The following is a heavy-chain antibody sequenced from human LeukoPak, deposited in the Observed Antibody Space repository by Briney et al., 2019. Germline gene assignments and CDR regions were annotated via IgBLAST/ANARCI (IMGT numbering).Heavy chain of an antibody. CDR1: GYSFNSQG. Sequence: ASVKVSCKASGYSFNSQGMDWVRQAPGQGLEWMGWINTDSGNPTYAQGFTGRFVFSLDSSVSTAYLQISNLMPEDTAKYYCAREILRFDIWGQGTMVIVSS. CDR3: AREILRFDI. J-gene: IGHJ3*02. CDR2: INTDSGNP. V-gene: IGHV7-4-1*02.